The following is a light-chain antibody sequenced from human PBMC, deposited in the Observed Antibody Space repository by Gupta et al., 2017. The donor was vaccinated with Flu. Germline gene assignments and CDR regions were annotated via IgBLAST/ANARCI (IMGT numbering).Light chain of an antibody. Sequence: GRSSNIGNKYVSWYQQLPGAAPKLLIYENDKRPSGSPDRFSASKSTSATLGITGLQPGDEADYYCGTWDLSLSAGVFGGGTTLTGL. CDR2: END. CDR3: GTWDLSLSAGV. CDR1: SSNIGNKY. J-gene: IGLJ3*02. V-gene: IGLV1-51*01.